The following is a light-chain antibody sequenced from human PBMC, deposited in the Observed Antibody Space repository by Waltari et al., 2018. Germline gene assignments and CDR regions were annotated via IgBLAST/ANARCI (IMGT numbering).Light chain of an antibody. V-gene: IGKV3-20*01. Sequence: LVLTQSPGTLSLSPGERATLSCRASQSVSRTFAWYQQKPGQAPRILIYGASTRATGIPDSFSGSGSGTDFSLTISRLEPEDFAVYYCQHYVRLPATFGQGTKVEIK. CDR1: QSVSRTF. J-gene: IGKJ1*01. CDR3: QHYVRLPAT. CDR2: GAS.